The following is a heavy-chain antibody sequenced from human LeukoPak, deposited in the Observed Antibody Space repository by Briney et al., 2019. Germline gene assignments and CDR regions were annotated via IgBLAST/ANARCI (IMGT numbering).Heavy chain of an antibody. CDR3: ARGAPYYYGSGSYTRYFQH. D-gene: IGHD3-10*01. CDR1: GGSLSGYY. Sequence: SETLSLTCAVYGGSLSGYYWSWIRQPPGKGLEWIGEINHSGSTNYNPSLKSRVTISVDTSKNQFSLKLSSVTAADTAVYCCARGAPYYYGSGSYTRYFQHWGQGTLVTVSS. J-gene: IGHJ1*01. CDR2: INHSGST. V-gene: IGHV4-34*01.